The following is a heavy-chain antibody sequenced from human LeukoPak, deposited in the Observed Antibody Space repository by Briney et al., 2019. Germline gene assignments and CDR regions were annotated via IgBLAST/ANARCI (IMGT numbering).Heavy chain of an antibody. D-gene: IGHD3-10*01. CDR1: GFTFSSYA. CDR3: TRGYYSCDY. CDR2: INSDGTST. J-gene: IGHJ4*02. Sequence: GGSLRLSCAASGFTFSSYAMTWVRQAPGKGLVWVSRINSDGTSTSYADSVKGRSTISRDNAKNTLHLQMNSLRAEDTAVYYCTRGYYSCDYWGQGTLVAVSS. V-gene: IGHV3-74*01.